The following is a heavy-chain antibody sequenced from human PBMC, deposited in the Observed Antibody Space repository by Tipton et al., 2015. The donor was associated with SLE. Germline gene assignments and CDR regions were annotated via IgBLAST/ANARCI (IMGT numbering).Heavy chain of an antibody. J-gene: IGHJ3*02. D-gene: IGHD3-3*01. CDR2: IYSGGST. CDR3: ARDIRFLADAFDI. CDR1: GFTVSSNY. Sequence: SLRLSCAASGFTVSSNYMSWVRQAPGKGLEWVSVIYSGGSTYYADSVKGRFTISRDNSKNTLYLQMNSLRAEDTAVYYCARDIRFLADAFDIWGQGTMVTVSS. V-gene: IGHV3-53*01.